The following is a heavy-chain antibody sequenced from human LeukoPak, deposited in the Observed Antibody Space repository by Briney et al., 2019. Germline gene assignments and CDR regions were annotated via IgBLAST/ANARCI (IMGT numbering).Heavy chain of an antibody. D-gene: IGHD6-13*01. CDR1: GFTFSSYS. V-gene: IGHV3-21*01. J-gene: IGHJ5*02. CDR2: ISSSSSYI. CDR3: ARLTLAAAGNNWFDP. Sequence: PGGSLRLSCAASGFTFSSYSMNWVRQAPGKGLEWVSSISSSSSYIYYADSVKGRFTISRDNAKNSLYLQMNSLRAEDTAVYYCARLTLAAAGNNWFDPWGQGTLVTVSS.